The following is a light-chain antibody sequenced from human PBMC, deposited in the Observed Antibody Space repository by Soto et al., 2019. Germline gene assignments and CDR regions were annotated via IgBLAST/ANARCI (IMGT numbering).Light chain of an antibody. CDR1: QSVSSN. V-gene: IGKV3-15*01. Sequence: EIVMTQSPATLSVSPGERATLSCRASQSVSSNLAWYQQKPGQAPRLLFYGASTRATGIPARFSGSGSGTEFTLTISSLEPEDIAVYYCQQRSNWRVTFGGVTKVDIK. J-gene: IGKJ4*01. CDR3: QQRSNWRVT. CDR2: GAS.